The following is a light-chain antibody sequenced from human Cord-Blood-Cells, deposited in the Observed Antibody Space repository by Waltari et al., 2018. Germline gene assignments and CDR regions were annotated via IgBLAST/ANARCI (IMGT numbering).Light chain of an antibody. J-gene: IGLJ1*01. V-gene: IGLV2-14*01. CDR2: EVS. Sequence: QSALTPPAPVSGSPGPSITIPCTGTSSDVGGYNFVSWYQQHTGKAPKLMIYEVSNRPSGVSNRFSGSKSGNTASLTISGLQAEDEADYYCSSYTSSSTLYVFGTGTKVTVL. CDR1: SSDVGGYNF. CDR3: SSYTSSSTLYV.